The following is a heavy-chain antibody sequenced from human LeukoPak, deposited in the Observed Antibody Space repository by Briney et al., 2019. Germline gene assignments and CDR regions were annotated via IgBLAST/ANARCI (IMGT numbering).Heavy chain of an antibody. Sequence: SETLSLTCSVSGGSISSHYYNWFRRPAGKGLEWIGRVYASGTNHNPSLKSRVTFSLDTSKNQFSLKLISVTAADTAVYYRARGIFRDGIGVWGQGTTVTVSS. CDR2: VYASGT. J-gene: IGHJ6*02. CDR1: GGSISSHY. V-gene: IGHV4-4*07. CDR3: ARGIFRDGIGV. D-gene: IGHD3-3*01.